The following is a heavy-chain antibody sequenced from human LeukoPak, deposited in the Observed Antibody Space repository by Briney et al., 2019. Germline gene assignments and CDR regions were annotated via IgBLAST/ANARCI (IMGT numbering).Heavy chain of an antibody. V-gene: IGHV1-24*01. CDR2: FDPEDGET. D-gene: IGHD3-10*01. Sequence: ASVKVSWKVSGYTLTELSMHWVRQAPGKGLEWMGGFDPEDGETIYAQKFQGRVTMTEDTSTDTAYMELSSLRSEDTAVYYCATGSGSGSYYNWDAFDIWGQGTMVTVSS. CDR1: GYTLTELS. J-gene: IGHJ3*02. CDR3: ATGSGSGSYYNWDAFDI.